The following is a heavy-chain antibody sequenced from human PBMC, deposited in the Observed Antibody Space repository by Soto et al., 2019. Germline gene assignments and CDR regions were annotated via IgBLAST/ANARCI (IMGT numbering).Heavy chain of an antibody. Sequence: QVQLVQSGAEVRKPGASVRVSCKAAGYTFSINYLHWLRQAPGQGLEWLGLVYPSGGGTNYKESFEGSRNITRFTSTSTVYMDRSRLTSEDTSIYYCARGYCIGVNCYNGLDVWGQGTTVTVSS. V-gene: IGHV1-46*01. CDR1: GYTFSINY. J-gene: IGHJ6*02. D-gene: IGHD2-15*01. CDR2: VYPSGGGT. CDR3: ARGYCIGVNCYNGLDV.